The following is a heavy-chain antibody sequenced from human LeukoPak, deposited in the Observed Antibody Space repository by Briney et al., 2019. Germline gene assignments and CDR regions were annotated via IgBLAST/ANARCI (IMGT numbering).Heavy chain of an antibody. CDR1: GGSISSGDYY. J-gene: IGHJ5*02. CDR2: IYYSGST. Sequence: SETLSLTCTVSGGSISSGDYYWSWIRQPPGKGLEWIGYIYYSGSTYYNPSLKSRVTISVGTSKNQFSLKPGSVTAADTAVYYCARGQWGNYYDSSGYYLWFDPWGQGTLVTVSS. V-gene: IGHV4-30-4*01. D-gene: IGHD3-22*01. CDR3: ARGQWGNYYDSSGYYLWFDP.